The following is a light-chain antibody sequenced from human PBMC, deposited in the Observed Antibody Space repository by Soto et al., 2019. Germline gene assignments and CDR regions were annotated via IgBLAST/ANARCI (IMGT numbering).Light chain of an antibody. CDR3: QKLFDSPIT. J-gene: IGKJ5*01. Sequence: DIQMTQSPSTVSASVLYIVTITFRDSQNINTWLAWYQQKPGKAPKLLILKASSLESGVPSRFSGSGSGTEFTLTISSLQPDDLATYYCQKLFDSPITFGQGTRLEIK. CDR2: KAS. CDR1: QNINTW. V-gene: IGKV1-5*03.